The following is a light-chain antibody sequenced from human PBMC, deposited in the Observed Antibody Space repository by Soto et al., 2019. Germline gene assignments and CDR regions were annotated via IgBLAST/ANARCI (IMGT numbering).Light chain of an antibody. CDR2: KAS. J-gene: IGKJ1*01. CDR3: QQYNSYSRT. CDR1: QSISSW. V-gene: IGKV1-5*03. Sequence: DIQMTQSPSTLPASVGDRVSITCRASQSISSWLAWYQQKPGKAPNLLIYKASSLESGVPSRFSGSGSGTEFTLTISILQPDDFATYYCQQYNSYSRTFGQGTKVEIK.